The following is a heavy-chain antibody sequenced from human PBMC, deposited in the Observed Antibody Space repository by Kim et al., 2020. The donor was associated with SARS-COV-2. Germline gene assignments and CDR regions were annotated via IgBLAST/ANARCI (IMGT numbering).Heavy chain of an antibody. D-gene: IGHD6-13*01. Sequence: GGSLRLSCAASGFTFSDYYMNWIRQAPGKGLEWVSYISSSSSYTNYADSVKGRFTISRDNAKNSLYLQMNSLRAEDTAVYYCASPGYSSSWTNFDYWGQGTLGTVSS. CDR3: ASPGYSSSWTNFDY. CDR1: GFTFSDYY. J-gene: IGHJ4*02. CDR2: ISSSSSYT. V-gene: IGHV3-11*03.